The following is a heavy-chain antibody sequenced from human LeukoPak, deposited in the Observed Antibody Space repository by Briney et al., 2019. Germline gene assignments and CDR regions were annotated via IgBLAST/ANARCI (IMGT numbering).Heavy chain of an antibody. V-gene: IGHV4-4*07. CDR1: GGSINNYY. J-gene: IGHJ3*02. CDR3: AREIPALVSGGRAFDI. CDR2: VNTRGGS. Sequence: SETLSLTCTVSGGSINNYYWSWIRQPARKGLEWIGRVNTRGGSNYSPPLKSRVTMSADSSKNQFSLNLKSVVAADTAVYYCAREIPALVSGGRAFDIWGQGTVVTVSS. D-gene: IGHD2-2*01.